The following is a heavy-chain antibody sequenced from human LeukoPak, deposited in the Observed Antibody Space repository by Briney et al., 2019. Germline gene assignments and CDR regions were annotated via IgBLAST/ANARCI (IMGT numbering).Heavy chain of an antibody. J-gene: IGHJ4*02. D-gene: IGHD3-3*01. CDR2: ITDSGGTT. V-gene: IGHV3-23*01. Sequence: GGSLRLSCAASGFTFSSYAMSWVRQAPGKGLEWVSTITDSGGTTFYADSVKGRFTISRDNSKNTVYLQMNSLRAEDTAVYYCAKADPTIFGVVSSPFDYWGQGTLVTVSS. CDR3: AKADPTIFGVVSSPFDY. CDR1: GFTFSSYA.